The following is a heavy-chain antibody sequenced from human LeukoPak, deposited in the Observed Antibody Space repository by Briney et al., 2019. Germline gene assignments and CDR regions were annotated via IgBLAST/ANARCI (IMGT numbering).Heavy chain of an antibody. J-gene: IGHJ3*02. D-gene: IGHD3-3*01. Sequence: GGSLRLSCAASGFTFSSYAMSWVRQAPGKGLEWVSAISGSGGSTYYADSVKGGFTISRDNSKNTLYLQMNSLRAEDTAVYYCAKDIKGGLRFLEWLFNAFDIWGQGTMVTVSS. CDR2: ISGSGGST. CDR3: AKDIKGGLRFLEWLFNAFDI. CDR1: GFTFSSYA. V-gene: IGHV3-23*01.